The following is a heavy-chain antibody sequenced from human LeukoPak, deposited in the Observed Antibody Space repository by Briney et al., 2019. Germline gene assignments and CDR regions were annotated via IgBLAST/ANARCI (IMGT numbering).Heavy chain of an antibody. CDR2: IYYRGGP. V-gene: IGHV4-59*08. CDR3: ARWQYPISSGWFDP. D-gene: IGHD6-6*01. J-gene: IGHJ5*02. Sequence: AETLSLTCTLSGGSISSRCWSWIRQPPGNGLEWIGCIYYRGGPPYKPFLKGRVSISVDTSTLRFSLKLSSVNAADTAAYYCARWQYPISSGWFDPWGQGTLVTVSS. CDR1: GGSISSRC.